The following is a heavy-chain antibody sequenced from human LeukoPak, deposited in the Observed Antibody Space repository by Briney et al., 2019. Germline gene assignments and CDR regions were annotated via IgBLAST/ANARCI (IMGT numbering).Heavy chain of an antibody. D-gene: IGHD3-22*01. CDR2: IIPILGIA. CDR3: ARDRGSYYYDSSGYYSSLDY. V-gene: IGHV1-69*04. CDR1: GGTFSSYA. Sequence: ASVKVSCKDSGGTFSSYAISWVRQAPGQGLEWMGRIIPILGIANYAQKFQGRVTITADKSTSTAYMELSSLRSEDTAVYYCARDRGSYYYDSSGYYSSLDYWGQGTLVTVSS. J-gene: IGHJ4*02.